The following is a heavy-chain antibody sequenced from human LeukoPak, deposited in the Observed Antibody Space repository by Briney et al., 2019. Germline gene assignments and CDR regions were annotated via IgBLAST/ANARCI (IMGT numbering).Heavy chain of an antibody. D-gene: IGHD3-3*01. Sequence: ASQTLSLTCTVSGGSISSGSYYWSWIRQPAGKGLEWIGRIYTSGSTNYNSSLKSRVTISVDTSKNQFSLKLSSVTVADTAVYYCARGHDFWSGYYFDYWGQGTLVTVSS. CDR3: ARGHDFWSGYYFDY. CDR2: IYTSGST. J-gene: IGHJ4*02. V-gene: IGHV4-61*02. CDR1: GGSISSGSYY.